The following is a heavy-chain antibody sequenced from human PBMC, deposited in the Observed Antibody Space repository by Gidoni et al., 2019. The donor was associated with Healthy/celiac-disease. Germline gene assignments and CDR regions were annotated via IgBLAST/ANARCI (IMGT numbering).Heavy chain of an antibody. J-gene: IGHJ4*02. Sequence: QVQLVESGGGVVQPGRSLRISCAAPGFTFSSYGMHWVRQAPGKGLEWVAVIWYDGSNKYYADSVKGRFTISRDNSKNTLYLQMNSLRAEDTAVYYCARVGGDGGDDWGVFDYWGQGTLVTVSS. D-gene: IGHD4-17*01. CDR2: IWYDGSNK. CDR3: ARVGGDGGDDWGVFDY. V-gene: IGHV3-33*01. CDR1: GFTFSSYG.